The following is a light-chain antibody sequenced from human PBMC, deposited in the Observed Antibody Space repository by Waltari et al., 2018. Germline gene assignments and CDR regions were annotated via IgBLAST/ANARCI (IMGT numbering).Light chain of an antibody. CDR2: TDD. CDR3: AAWDDSPSGHVV. Sequence: SVLTQPPSASGAPGQRVTIPCSGSSSHSGRHYVYWYQQLPGTAPKLLIYTDDQRAAGVPDRVSASKSGTSASLAISGLRSEDEADYYCAAWDDSPSGHVVFGGGTKLTVL. J-gene: IGLJ2*01. CDR1: SSHSGRHY. V-gene: IGLV1-47*02.